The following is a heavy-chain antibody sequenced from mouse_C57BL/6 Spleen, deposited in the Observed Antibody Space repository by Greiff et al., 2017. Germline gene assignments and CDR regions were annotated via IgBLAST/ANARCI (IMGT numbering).Heavy chain of an antibody. V-gene: IGHV14-2*01. D-gene: IGHD1-1*01. CDR3: ASDYYGSSYGYFEV. J-gene: IGHJ1*03. CDR2: IDPEDGET. CDR1: GFNIKDYY. Sequence: EVQLQQSGAELVKPGASVKLSCTASGFNIKDYYMHWVKQRTEQGLVWIGRIDPEDGETKYAPKVQGKATITADTSSNTAYLQLSSLTAEDTAVYYCASDYYGSSYGYFEVWGTGTTVTVSS.